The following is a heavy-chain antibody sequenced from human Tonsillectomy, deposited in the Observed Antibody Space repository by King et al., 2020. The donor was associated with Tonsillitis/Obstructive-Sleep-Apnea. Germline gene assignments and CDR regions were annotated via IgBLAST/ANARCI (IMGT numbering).Heavy chain of an antibody. CDR1: GYIFINYY. CDR2: IKTSGGST. V-gene: IGHV1-46*01. D-gene: IGHD4-11*01. CDR3: ARTYDYSPYYYYYGMDV. Sequence: QLVQSGAEVKKPGASVKVSCKASGYIFINYYMHWVRQAPGQGLEWMGIIKTSGGSTSYAQKFQGRVTMTRDTSTSTVYMELSSLRSEDTAVYYCARTYDYSPYYYYYGMDVWGQGTTVTVSS. J-gene: IGHJ6*02.